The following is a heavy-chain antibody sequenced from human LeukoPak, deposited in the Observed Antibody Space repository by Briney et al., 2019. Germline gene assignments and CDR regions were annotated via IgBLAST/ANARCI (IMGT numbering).Heavy chain of an antibody. CDR2: IIPILGIA. V-gene: IGHV1-69*04. CDR3: AVSIAVAGTNWFDP. D-gene: IGHD6-19*01. CDR1: GGTFSSYA. Sequence: GASVKVSCKASGGTFSSYAISWVRPAPGQGLEWMGRIIPILGIANYAQKFQGRVTITADKSTSTAYMELSSLRSEDTAVYYCAVSIAVAGTNWFDPWGQGTLVTVSS. J-gene: IGHJ5*02.